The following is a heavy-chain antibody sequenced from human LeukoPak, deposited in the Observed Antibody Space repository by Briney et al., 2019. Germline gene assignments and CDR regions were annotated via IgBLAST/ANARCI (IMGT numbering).Heavy chain of an antibody. CDR3: ARVEYSSSSPYFHGMDV. J-gene: IGHJ6*02. D-gene: IGHD6-6*01. V-gene: IGHV6-1*01. Sequence: SQTLSLTFAISGDSVSSNSAAWNWIRQSPSRGLEWLGRTYYRSKWYNDYAVSVKSRITINPDTSKNQFSLQLNSVTPEDTAVYYCARVEYSSSSPYFHGMDVWGQGTTVTVSS. CDR2: TYYRSKWYN. CDR1: GDSVSSNSAA.